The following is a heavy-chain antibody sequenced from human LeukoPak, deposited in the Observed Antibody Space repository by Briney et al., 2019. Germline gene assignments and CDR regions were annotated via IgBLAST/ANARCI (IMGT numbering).Heavy chain of an antibody. CDR1: GDSITGYY. CDR3: ARAGSSSWYTLAADS. V-gene: IGHV4-59*01. CDR2: ISYTGYI. Sequence: PSETLSLTCTVSGDSITGYYWSWIRQPPGKGLEWIAYISYTGYINYNPSLKSRVTISLDTSKNQFSLKLNSVTAADTAVYFCARAGSSSWYTLAADSWGQGTLVTVSS. D-gene: IGHD2-15*01. J-gene: IGHJ5*01.